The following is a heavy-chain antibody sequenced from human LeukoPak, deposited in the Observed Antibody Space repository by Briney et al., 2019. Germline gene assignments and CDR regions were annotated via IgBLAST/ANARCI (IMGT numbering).Heavy chain of an antibody. J-gene: IGHJ5*02. CDR2: IYYSGST. CDR1: GGSISSYY. Sequence: SETLSLTCTVSGGSISSYYWSWIRQPPGKGLEWIGYIYYSGSTNYNPSLKSRVTISVDTSKNQFSLKLSSVPAADTAVYYCARSSGTPTPISWGQGTLVTVSS. V-gene: IGHV4-59*12. D-gene: IGHD3-22*01. CDR3: ARSSGTPTPIS.